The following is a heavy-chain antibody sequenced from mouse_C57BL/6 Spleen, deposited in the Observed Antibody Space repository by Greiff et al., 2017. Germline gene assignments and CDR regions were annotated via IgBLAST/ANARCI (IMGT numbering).Heavy chain of an antibody. Sequence: QVQLQQPGAELVMPGASVKLSCKASGYTFTSYWMHWVKQRPGQGLEWIGEIDPSDSYTNYNQKFKGKSTLTVDKSSSTAYMQLSSLTSEDSAVYYCARGTVAFAYWGQGTLVTVSA. CDR1: GYTFTSYW. CDR3: ARGTVAFAY. D-gene: IGHD1-1*01. CDR2: IDPSDSYT. J-gene: IGHJ3*01. V-gene: IGHV1-69*01.